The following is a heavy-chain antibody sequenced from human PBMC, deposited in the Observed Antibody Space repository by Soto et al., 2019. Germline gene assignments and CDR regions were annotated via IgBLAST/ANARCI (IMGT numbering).Heavy chain of an antibody. CDR3: ARTPAAIFGVVILEGYYYGMDV. V-gene: IGHV1-18*04. D-gene: IGHD3-3*01. CDR2: ISAYNGNT. Sequence: ASVKVSCKASGYTFTSYGISWVRQAPGQGLEWMGWISAYNGNTNYAQKLQGRVTMTTDTSTSTAYMELRSLRSDDTAVYYCARTPAAIFGVVILEGYYYGMDVWGQGTTVTVSS. CDR1: GYTFTSYG. J-gene: IGHJ6*02.